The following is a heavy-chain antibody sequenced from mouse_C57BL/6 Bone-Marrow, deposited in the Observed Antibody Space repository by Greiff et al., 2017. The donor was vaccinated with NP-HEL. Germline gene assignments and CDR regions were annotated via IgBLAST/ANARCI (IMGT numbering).Heavy chain of an antibody. CDR2: IYPRDGST. Sequence: VKLMESGPELVKPGASVKLSCKASGYTFTSYDINWVKQRPGQGLEWIGWIYPRDGSTKYNEKFKGKATLTVDTSSSTAYMELHSLTSEDSAVYFCARFPFITTVVATDYWGQGTTLTVSS. CDR1: GYTFTSYD. J-gene: IGHJ2*01. CDR3: ARFPFITTVVATDY. V-gene: IGHV1-85*01. D-gene: IGHD1-1*01.